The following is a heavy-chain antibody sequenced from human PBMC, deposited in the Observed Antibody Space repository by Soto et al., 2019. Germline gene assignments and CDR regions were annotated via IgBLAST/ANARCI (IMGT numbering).Heavy chain of an antibody. CDR1: GFTVSSNF. CDR3: ARQCGGDCSNAFDL. J-gene: IGHJ3*01. D-gene: IGHD2-21*01. CDR2: LYSGPGT. V-gene: IGHV3-66*04. Sequence: VQLVESGGGLVQPGESLRLSCEASGFTVSSNFMNWVRQSPEKGLEWPSVLYSGPGTYYADSVKDRFTISRDNTKNTLYLQLNRLRTEDTAIYYCARQCGGDCSNAFDLWGQGTMVTVSP.